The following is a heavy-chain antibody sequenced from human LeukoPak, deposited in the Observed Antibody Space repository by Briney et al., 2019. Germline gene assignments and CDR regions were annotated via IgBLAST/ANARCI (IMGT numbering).Heavy chain of an antibody. Sequence: GGSLRLSCAASGFRFSDFYMSWIRQAPGKGLEWVSQISSSGSAIYYTDSVKGRFTISRDNGKNSLFLQMNSLRAEDTAVYYCARGLVNRGPGTYNSRDYWGQGTLIIVSS. V-gene: IGHV3-11*04. CDR2: ISSSGSAI. CDR1: GFRFSDFY. J-gene: IGHJ4*02. D-gene: IGHD1-26*01. CDR3: ARGLVNRGPGTYNSRDY.